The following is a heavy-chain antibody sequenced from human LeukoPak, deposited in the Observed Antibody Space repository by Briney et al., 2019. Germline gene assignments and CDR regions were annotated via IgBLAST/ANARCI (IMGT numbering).Heavy chain of an antibody. CDR3: STTYYYDSSEGY. Sequence: PVGSLRLSCAASGFTFSNAWMNWVRQAPGKGLEWVGRIKSKTDGGTTDYAAPVKGRFTISRDDSKNTLYLQMNSLKTEDTAVYYCSTTYYYDSSEGYWGQGTLVTVSS. D-gene: IGHD3-22*01. V-gene: IGHV3-15*07. CDR2: IKSKTDGGTT. CDR1: GFTFSNAW. J-gene: IGHJ4*02.